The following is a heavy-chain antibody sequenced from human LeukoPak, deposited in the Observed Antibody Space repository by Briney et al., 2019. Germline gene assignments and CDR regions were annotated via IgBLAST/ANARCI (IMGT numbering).Heavy chain of an antibody. CDR2: ISGSGGST. V-gene: IGHV3-23*01. D-gene: IGHD3-10*01. J-gene: IGHJ2*01. CDR3: AKALPYYYGSGRPSWYFDL. CDR1: GFTFSSYA. Sequence: PGGSLRLSCAASGFTFSSYAMSWVRQAPGKGLEWVSAISGSGGSTYYADSVKGRFTISRDNSKNTLYLQMNSLRAEDTAVYYCAKALPYYYGSGRPSWYFDLWGRGTLVTVSS.